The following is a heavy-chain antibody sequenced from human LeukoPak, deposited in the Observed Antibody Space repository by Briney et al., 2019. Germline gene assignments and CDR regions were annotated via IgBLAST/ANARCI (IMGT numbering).Heavy chain of an antibody. CDR2: INPNSGGT. D-gene: IGHD6-19*01. CDR1: GHTFTGYY. Sequence: ASVTVSCKASGHTFTGYYMHWVRQAPGQGLEWMGWINPNSGGTNYAQKFQGRVTMTRDTSISTAYMELSRLRSDDTAVYYCAREGEHWLVGSGFDYWGQGTLVTVSS. CDR3: AREGEHWLVGSGFDY. V-gene: IGHV1-2*02. J-gene: IGHJ4*02.